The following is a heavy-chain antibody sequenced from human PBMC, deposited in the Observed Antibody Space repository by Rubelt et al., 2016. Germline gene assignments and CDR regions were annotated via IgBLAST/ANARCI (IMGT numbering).Heavy chain of an antibody. Sequence: DVQLLESGGGLVQPGGSLRLSCTGSGFTVSTNYMSWVRQLPGKGLEWVSVMYAGGGTEYTDSVRGRFTVSRDNSKDTVYLQMNSLRAEDTAIYYCARHNVVRGAFDGFDVWGQGTVVTVSS. D-gene: IGHD3-10*01. J-gene: IGHJ3*01. CDR2: MYAGGGT. CDR1: GFTVSTNY. V-gene: IGHV3-66*04. CDR3: ARHNVVRGAFDGFDV.